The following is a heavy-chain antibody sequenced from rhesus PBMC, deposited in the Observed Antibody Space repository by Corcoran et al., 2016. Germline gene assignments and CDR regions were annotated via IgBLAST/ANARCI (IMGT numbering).Heavy chain of an antibody. CDR3: WGSSGWYEF. CDR2: ISNKANSYTT. CDR1: GFTFSTYY. J-gene: IGHJ1*01. Sequence: EVQLVESGGGLVQPGGSLRLSCAASGFTFSTYYMYWVRQAPGKGLEWVGLISNKANSYTTEYAAAVKGRFTISRDDSKNTLYLQMSSLKTEDTALYYCWGSSGWYEFWGQGALVTVSS. V-gene: IGHV3-13*01. D-gene: IGHD6-31*01.